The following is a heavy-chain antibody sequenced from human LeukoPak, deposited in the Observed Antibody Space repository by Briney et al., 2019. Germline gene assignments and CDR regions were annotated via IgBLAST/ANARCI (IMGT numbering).Heavy chain of an antibody. CDR2: IYHSGST. CDR3: ARLNTGDYIPY. CDR1: GYSISSGYY. V-gene: IGHV4-38-2*02. Sequence: SETLSLTCTVSGYSISSGYYWGWIRQPPGKGLEWIGSIYHSGSTYYNPSLKSRVTISVDTSNNHFSLKLSSVTAADTAVYYCARLNTGDYIPYWGQGTLVTVSS. J-gene: IGHJ4*02. D-gene: IGHD4-17*01.